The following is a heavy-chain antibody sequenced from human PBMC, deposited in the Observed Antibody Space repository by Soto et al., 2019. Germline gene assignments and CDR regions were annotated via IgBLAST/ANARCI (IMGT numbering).Heavy chain of an antibody. D-gene: IGHD6-13*01. CDR1: GFTFGSYW. Sequence: GGSLRLSCAASGFTFGSYWMHWVRQAPGEGLLWVSDISTDGSTTRYADSVKGRFTISRDNAKNTLYLQMNSLRAEDTAVYFCARGGVQPVDYWGQGTLVTVSS. CDR3: ARGGVQPVDY. V-gene: IGHV3-74*01. CDR2: ISTDGSTT. J-gene: IGHJ4*02.